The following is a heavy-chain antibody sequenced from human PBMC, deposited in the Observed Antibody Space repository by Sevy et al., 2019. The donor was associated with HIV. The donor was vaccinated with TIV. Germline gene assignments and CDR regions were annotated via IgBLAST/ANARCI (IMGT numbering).Heavy chain of an antibody. CDR2: ISTDSTTK. V-gene: IGHV3-48*02. J-gene: IGHJ4*02. CDR1: GMTFSTYN. CDR3: GRDRGWEFDY. D-gene: IGHD3-10*01. Sequence: GGSLRLSCAVSGMTFSTYNMNWVRQAPGKGLEWISYISTDSTTKYYADSVKGRFTISRDNAKNSLYLQMNSLRDEDTAVYYCGRDRGWEFDYWGQGTLVTVSS.